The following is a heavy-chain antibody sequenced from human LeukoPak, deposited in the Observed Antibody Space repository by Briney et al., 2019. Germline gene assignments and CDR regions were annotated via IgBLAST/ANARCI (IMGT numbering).Heavy chain of an antibody. CDR3: ANSRGYSYGSYYYYYMDV. V-gene: IGHV4-34*01. J-gene: IGHJ6*03. CDR1: GGSFSGYY. CDR2: INHSGST. Sequence: SETLSLTCAVYGGSFSGYYWSWIRQPPGKGLEWIGEINHSGSTNYNPSLKSRVTISVDTSKNQFSLKLSSVTAADTAVYHCANSRGYSYGSYYYYYMDVWGKGTTVTVSS. D-gene: IGHD5-18*01.